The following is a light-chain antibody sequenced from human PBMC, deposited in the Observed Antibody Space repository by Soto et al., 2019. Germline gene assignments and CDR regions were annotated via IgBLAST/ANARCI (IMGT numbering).Light chain of an antibody. Sequence: QSVLTQPASVSGSPGQSITISCTGTSSDVGGYKFVSWYQQHPGTAPKLMIYEVNNRPSGVSSRFSGSKSGNTASLTISGLQAEDEADYFCGSYTGSIYVFGNGTKLTVL. CDR1: SSDVGGYKF. CDR2: EVN. V-gene: IGLV2-14*01. CDR3: GSYTGSIYV. J-gene: IGLJ1*01.